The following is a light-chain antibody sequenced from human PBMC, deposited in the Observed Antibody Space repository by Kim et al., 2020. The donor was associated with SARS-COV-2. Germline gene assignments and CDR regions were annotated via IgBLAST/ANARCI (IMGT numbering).Light chain of an antibody. CDR3: AAWDDGLNGHVV. CDR2: YND. V-gene: IGLV1-36*01. Sequence: QRVTISCSGSSSNIGNNAVNWYQQFPGKAPQLLIYYNDLLPSGVSDRFSASKSGTSASLAISGLQSEDEADYFCAAWDDGLNGHVVFGGGTQLTVL. CDR1: SSNIGNNA. J-gene: IGLJ2*01.